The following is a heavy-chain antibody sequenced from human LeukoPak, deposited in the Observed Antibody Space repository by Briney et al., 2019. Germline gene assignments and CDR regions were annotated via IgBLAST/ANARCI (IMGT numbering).Heavy chain of an antibody. J-gene: IGHJ4*02. D-gene: IGHD3-22*01. CDR1: GFAFSTYT. V-gene: IGHV3-21*01. CDR2: ISSRSSHI. CDR3: ARAMPFDGSGYYYPFDY. Sequence: PGGSLRLSCGASGFAFSTYTMNWVRQGPGKGLEWVSSISSRSSHIYYADSVKGRFTIFRENAKNSLYLQMNSLRAEDTAVYYCARAMPFDGSGYYYPFDYWGQGTLVTVSS.